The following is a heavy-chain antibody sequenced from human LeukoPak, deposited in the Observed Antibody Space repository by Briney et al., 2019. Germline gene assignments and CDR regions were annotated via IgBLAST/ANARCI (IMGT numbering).Heavy chain of an antibody. V-gene: IGHV5-51*01. CDR3: ARRSSIADPLFDS. Sequence: GESLKISCKGSGYSFSSYWIGWVRQMPGKGLEWMGIIYPGDSDTRYSPSFQGQVTISADKSSSTAYLEWSSLKASDTAMYYCARRSSIADPLFDSWGQGTPVTVSS. CDR1: GYSFSSYW. CDR2: IYPGDSDT. J-gene: IGHJ4*02. D-gene: IGHD6-6*01.